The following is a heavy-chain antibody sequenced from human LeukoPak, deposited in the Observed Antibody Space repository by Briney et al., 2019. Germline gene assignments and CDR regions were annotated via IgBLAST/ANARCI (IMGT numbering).Heavy chain of an antibody. Sequence: GASVKVSCKASGYTFNSHGISWVRQAAGQGLEWMGWMNPKSGSTAYAQKVQGRVTFTRNTSITTAYLDLTNLRYEDTAMYYCARGRQMSINWYFDLWGRGTQVTVAS. CDR3: ARGRQMSINWYFDL. CDR1: GYTFNSHG. J-gene: IGHJ2*01. D-gene: IGHD3-10*01. CDR2: MNPKSGST. V-gene: IGHV1-8*03.